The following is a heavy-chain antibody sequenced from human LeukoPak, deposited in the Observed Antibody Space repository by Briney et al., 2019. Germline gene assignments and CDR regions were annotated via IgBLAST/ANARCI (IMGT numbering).Heavy chain of an antibody. V-gene: IGHV3-30*18. CDR1: GFTFSSYA. CDR2: ISYDGSNK. CDR3: AKGTTSRPIVVVVAATPPPWYQDYYYGMDV. J-gene: IGHJ6*02. Sequence: GGSLRLSCAASGFTFSSYAMSWVRQAPGKGLEWVAVISYDGSNKYYADSVKGRFTISRDNSKNTLYLQMNSLRAEDTAVYYCAKGTTSRPIVVVVAATPPPWYQDYYYGMDVWGQGTTVTVSS. D-gene: IGHD2-15*01.